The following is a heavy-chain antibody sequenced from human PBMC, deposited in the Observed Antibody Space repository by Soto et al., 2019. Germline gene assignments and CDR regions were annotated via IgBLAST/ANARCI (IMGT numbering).Heavy chain of an antibody. D-gene: IGHD3-9*01. CDR1: GYTFTSYD. J-gene: IGHJ6*02. CDR2: MNPNSGNT. V-gene: IGHV1-8*01. Sequence: GASVKVSCKASGYTFTSYDINWVRQATGQGLEWMGWMNPNSGNTGYAQKFQGRVTMTRNTSISTAYMELSSLRSEDTAVYYCARVSHVLRYFDWLSPHYYYGMDVWGQGTTVTVSS. CDR3: ARVSHVLRYFDWLSPHYYYGMDV.